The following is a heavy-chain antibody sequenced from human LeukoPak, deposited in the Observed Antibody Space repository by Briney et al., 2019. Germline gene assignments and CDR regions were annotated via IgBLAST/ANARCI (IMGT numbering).Heavy chain of an antibody. CDR3: AKARLAAVLNWFDP. D-gene: IGHD6-25*01. V-gene: IGHV3-30*18. Sequence: GRSLRLSCAASGFTFSSYGMHWVRQAPGKGLEWVAVISYDGSNKYYADSVKGRFTISRDNSKNTLYLQMNSLRAEDTAVYYCAKARLAAVLNWFDPWGQGTLVTVSS. CDR1: GFTFSSYG. J-gene: IGHJ5*02. CDR2: ISYDGSNK.